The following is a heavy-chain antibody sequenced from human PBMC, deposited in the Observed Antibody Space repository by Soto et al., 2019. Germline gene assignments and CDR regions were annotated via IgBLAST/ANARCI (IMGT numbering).Heavy chain of an antibody. CDR2: ISSGSSSI. D-gene: IGHD2-15*01. CDR3: ARDQAKVYRGYFALDN. Sequence: EVQLVESGGGLVQPGGSLRLSCAASGFTFSSYSMNWVRQAPGQVLEWSSYISSGSSSIYYADSVKGRFTISRDNAKNSLYLQMNSLRAEDTAVYYCARDQAKVYRGYFALDNWGQGTLVTVCS. J-gene: IGHJ4*02. V-gene: IGHV3-48*01. CDR1: GFTFSSYS.